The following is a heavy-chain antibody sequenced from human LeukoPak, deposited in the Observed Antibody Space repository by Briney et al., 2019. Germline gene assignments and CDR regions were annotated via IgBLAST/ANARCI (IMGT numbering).Heavy chain of an antibody. D-gene: IGHD1-1*01. J-gene: IGHJ4*02. CDR3: ARGGTFVSDY. CDR2: INQDGSEK. Sequence: GGSPRLSCAASGFTFSRSWMSWVRQAPGKGLEWVGNINQDGSEKYYVDSMKGRFTVSRDNDRNSLYLQMDSLRAEDTAVYYCARGGTFVSDYWGQGTLVTVSS. V-gene: IGHV3-7*01. CDR1: GFTFSRSW.